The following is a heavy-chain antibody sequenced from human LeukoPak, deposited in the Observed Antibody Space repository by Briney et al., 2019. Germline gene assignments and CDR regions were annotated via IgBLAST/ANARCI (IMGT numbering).Heavy chain of an antibody. V-gene: IGHV4-34*01. CDR1: GGSFSGYY. CDR2: INHSGST. D-gene: IGHD4-17*01. Sequence: SETLSLTCAVYGGSFSGYYWSWIRQPPGKGLEWIGEINHSGSTNYNPSLKSRVTISVDTSKNQFSLKLSSVTAADTAVYYCARPGFYGAPIDYWGQGNLVTVSS. J-gene: IGHJ4*02. CDR3: ARPGFYGAPIDY.